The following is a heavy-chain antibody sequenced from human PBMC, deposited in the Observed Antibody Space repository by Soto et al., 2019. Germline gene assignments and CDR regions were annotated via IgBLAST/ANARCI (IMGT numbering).Heavy chain of an antibody. J-gene: IGHJ6*02. D-gene: IGHD3-3*01. V-gene: IGHV5-51*01. CDR3: ARTDRYDFWSGYAIGLSGYYGMDV. CDR2: IYPGDSDT. Sequence: GESLKISCKGSGYSFTSYWIGWVRQMPGKGLEWMGIIYPGDSDTRYSPSFQGQVTISADKSISTAYLQWSSLKASGTAMYYCARTDRYDFWSGYAIGLSGYYGMDVWGQGTTVTVSS. CDR1: GYSFTSYW.